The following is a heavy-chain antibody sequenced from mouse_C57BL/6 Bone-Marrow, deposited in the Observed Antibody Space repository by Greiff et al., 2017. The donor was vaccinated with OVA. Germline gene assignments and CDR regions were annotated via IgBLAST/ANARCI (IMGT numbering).Heavy chain of an antibody. Sequence: QVQLKQPGAELVMPGASVKLSCKASGYTFTSYWMHWVKQRPGQGLEWIGEIDPSDSYTNYNQKFKGKSTLTVDKSSSTAYMQLSSLTSEDAAVYYCARWAFDYWGQGTTLTVSS. V-gene: IGHV1-69*01. CDR1: GYTFTSYW. CDR3: ARWAFDY. J-gene: IGHJ2*01. CDR2: IDPSDSYT.